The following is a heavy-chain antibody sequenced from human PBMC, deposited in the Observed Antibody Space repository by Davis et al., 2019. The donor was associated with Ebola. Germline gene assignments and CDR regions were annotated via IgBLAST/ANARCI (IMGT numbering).Heavy chain of an antibody. CDR1: GFTFSSYE. CDR3: TREIGY. V-gene: IGHV3-49*04. Sequence: GESLKISCAASGFTFSSYEMNWVRQAPGKGLEWVGFIRSKAYGGTTEYAASVKGRFTISRDDSKSIAYLQMNSLKTEDTAVYYCTREIGYWGQGTLVTVSS. J-gene: IGHJ4*02. CDR2: IRSKAYGGTT.